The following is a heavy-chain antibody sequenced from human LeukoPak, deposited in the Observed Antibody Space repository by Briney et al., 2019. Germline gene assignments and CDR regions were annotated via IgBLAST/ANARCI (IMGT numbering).Heavy chain of an antibody. Sequence: GGSLRLSCAASGFTFSSYLMSWVRQAPGKGLEWVSAISGSGGSTYYADSVKGRFTISRDNSKNTLYLQMNSLRAEDTAVYYCAKDLVGDYYDTIVDYWGQGTLVTVSS. CDR3: AKDLVGDYYDTIVDY. D-gene: IGHD3-22*01. CDR2: ISGSGGST. V-gene: IGHV3-23*01. J-gene: IGHJ4*02. CDR1: GFTFSSYL.